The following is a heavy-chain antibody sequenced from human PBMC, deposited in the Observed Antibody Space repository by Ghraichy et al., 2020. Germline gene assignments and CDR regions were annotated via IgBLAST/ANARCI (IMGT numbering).Heavy chain of an antibody. CDR1: GYTFTGYY. V-gene: IGHV1-2*04. J-gene: IGHJ4*02. CDR2: INPNSGGT. Sequence: ASVKVSCKASGYTFTGYYMHWVRQAPGQGLEWMGWINPNSGGTNYAQKFQGWVTMTRDTSISTAYMELSRLRSDDTAVYYCARVGPDGDSGCPGRYWGQGTLVTVSS. D-gene: IGHD6-19*01. CDR3: ARVGPDGDSGCPGRY.